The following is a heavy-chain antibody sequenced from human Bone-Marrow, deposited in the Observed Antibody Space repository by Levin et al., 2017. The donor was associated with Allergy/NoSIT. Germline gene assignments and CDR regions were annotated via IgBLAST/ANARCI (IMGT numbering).Heavy chain of an antibody. CDR3: AREDGYVFDY. CDR1: FFSLLPFFFP. J-gene: IGHJ4*02. Sequence: LRLSFRLSFFSLLPFFFPFLFFLPLPGKGLEWIGYIYYSGNTYYNPSLQSRLSISIDTSKNQFSLRLTSVTAADTAVYYCAREDGYVFDYWGQGTLVTVSS. V-gene: IGHV4-31*03. CDR2: IYYSGNT. D-gene: IGHD5-24*01.